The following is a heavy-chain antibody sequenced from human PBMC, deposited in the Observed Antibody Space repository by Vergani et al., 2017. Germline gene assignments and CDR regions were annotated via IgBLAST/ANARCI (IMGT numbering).Heavy chain of an antibody. V-gene: IGHV4-38-2*02. D-gene: IGHD2-15*01. CDR2: IYNSGVT. J-gene: IGHJ5*02. Sequence: QVQLQESGPGVVRPSGTLSLKCSVSGYSISGGYYWVWLRQTPGKGLEWIGQIYNSGVTHYNPSFKSRVTMSVAASKNQFSLELDSVTAADTAIYYCARTPPANDAPAWFAPWGRGIRVTVSS. CDR1: GYSISGGYY. CDR3: ARTPPANDAPAWFAP.